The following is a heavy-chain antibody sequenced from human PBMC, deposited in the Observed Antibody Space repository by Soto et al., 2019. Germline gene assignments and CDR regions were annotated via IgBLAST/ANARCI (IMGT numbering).Heavy chain of an antibody. CDR3: FTPGYTYATDY. D-gene: IGHD5-18*01. J-gene: IGHJ4*02. V-gene: IGHV1-69*06. CDR1: GGTFSSYA. CDR2: IIPIFGTA. Sequence: SVKISCKASGGTFSSYAISWVRQAPGQGLEWMGGIIPIFGTADYAQKFQGRVTITADKSTRTAYMELSSLRSEDTAVYYCFTPGYTYATDYWGQGTLVTVSS.